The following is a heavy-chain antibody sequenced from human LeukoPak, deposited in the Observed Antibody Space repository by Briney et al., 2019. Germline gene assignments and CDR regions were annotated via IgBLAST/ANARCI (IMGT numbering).Heavy chain of an antibody. CDR2: IWYDGNNK. Sequence: PGRSLRLSCAASGFTFSSYGMHWVRQAPGKGLGGGAVIWYDGNNKYNVVSVKGRFTISRDNSKNSQYLQMNNLRAEDTAVYYCARDLRKRGRAIFPTYWVDPCGQGTLVSVSS. D-gene: IGHD3-9*01. V-gene: IGHV3-33*01. J-gene: IGHJ5*02. CDR3: ARDLRKRGRAIFPTYWVDP. CDR1: GFTFSSYG.